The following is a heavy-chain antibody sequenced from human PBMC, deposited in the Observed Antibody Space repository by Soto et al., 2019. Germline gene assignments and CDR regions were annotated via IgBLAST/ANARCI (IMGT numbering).Heavy chain of an antibody. CDR3: AGARHISPRLPVLDV. J-gene: IGHJ6*02. Sequence: SETLSLTCAVSDASISISNWWSWLRQPPGKGLEWIGEICRRGSTNYNPSLKSRVTISVDKSKNQFSLKLTSVTAADTAVYFCAGARHISPRLPVLDVRGPGTTVTV. CDR2: ICRRGST. D-gene: IGHD2-21*01. CDR1: DASISISNW. V-gene: IGHV4-4*02.